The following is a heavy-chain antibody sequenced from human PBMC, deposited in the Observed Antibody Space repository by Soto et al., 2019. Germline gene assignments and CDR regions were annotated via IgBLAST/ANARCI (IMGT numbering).Heavy chain of an antibody. CDR3: ASTYGSGSYYYGMDV. V-gene: IGHV4-39*01. D-gene: IGHD3-10*01. J-gene: IGHJ6*02. CDR2: IYYSGST. CDR1: GGSISSSSYY. Sequence: PSETLSLTCTVSGGSISSSSYYWGWIRQPPGKGLEWIGSIYYSGSTYYNPSLKSRVTISVDTSKNQFSLKLSSVTAADTAVYYCASTYGSGSYYYGMDVWGQGTTVTVS.